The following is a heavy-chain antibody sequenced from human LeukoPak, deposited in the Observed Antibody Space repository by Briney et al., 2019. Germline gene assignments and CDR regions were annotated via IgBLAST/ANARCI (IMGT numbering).Heavy chain of an antibody. V-gene: IGHV3-48*01. CDR2: IRNDGSTI. D-gene: IGHD3-22*01. CDR3: AKGRHFYDTSGYPGGFDS. CDR1: GFTFSSYS. J-gene: IGHJ4*02. Sequence: GGSLRLSCAASGFTFSSYSMNWVRQAPGKGLEWISYIRNDGSTIYYADSVKGRLTISRDNAENSLYLQMSSLRADDTALYCCAKGRHFYDTSGYPGGFDSWGQGTLVTVSS.